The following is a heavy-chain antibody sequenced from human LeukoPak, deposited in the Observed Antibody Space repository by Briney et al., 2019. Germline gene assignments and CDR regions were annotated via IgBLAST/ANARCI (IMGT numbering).Heavy chain of an antibody. CDR2: IWYEGSNK. D-gene: IGHD5-12*01. CDR1: GFTLTSYV. V-gene: IGHV3-33*06. J-gene: IGHJ4*02. Sequence: GRSLRLSCAALGFTLTSYVMHWVRSAPPQGMDWGAVIWYEGSNKSTTDSVKGRFTISSDNSQNTLYLQMNILKAEDTAVYYCAKDFVCGLYYFDYWGQGSLVAVSS. CDR3: AKDFVCGLYYFDY.